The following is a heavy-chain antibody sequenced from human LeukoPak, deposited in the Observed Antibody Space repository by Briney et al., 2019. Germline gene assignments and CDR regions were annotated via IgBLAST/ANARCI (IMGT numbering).Heavy chain of an antibody. CDR1: GFTVSSYG. CDR2: IWYDGSNK. J-gene: IGHJ4*02. D-gene: IGHD3-9*01. Sequence: PGRSLRLSCAASGFTVSSYGMHWVRQAPGKGLEWVAVIWYDGSNKYYADSVKGRFTISRDNSKNTLYLQMNSLRAEDTAVYYCARDRGDYDILTGLLWYYFDYWGQGTLVTVSS. CDR3: ARDRGDYDILTGLLWYYFDY. V-gene: IGHV3-33*01.